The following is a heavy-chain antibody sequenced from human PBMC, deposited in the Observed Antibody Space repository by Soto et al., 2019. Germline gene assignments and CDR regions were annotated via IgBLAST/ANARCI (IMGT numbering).Heavy chain of an antibody. CDR2: INPNSGVT. CDR3: AKDQSLSGWLDY. J-gene: IGHJ4*02. Sequence: QVQLVQSGAEVKKPGASVKVSCKTSGYTFTGYYMHWVRQAPGQGLEWMGWINPNSGVTNYAQKFQGWVTMTRDTSSSTAYMELTSLKSDDTAVYYCAKDQSLSGWLDYWGQGTLVIVSS. D-gene: IGHD6-19*01. CDR1: GYTFTGYY. V-gene: IGHV1-2*04.